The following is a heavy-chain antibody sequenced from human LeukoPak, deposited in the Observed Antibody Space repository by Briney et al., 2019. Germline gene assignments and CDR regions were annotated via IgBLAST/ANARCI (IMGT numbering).Heavy chain of an antibody. CDR3: AGTAPIVVVVAATPGAFDI. J-gene: IGHJ3*02. D-gene: IGHD2-15*01. CDR2: ISGSGGST. Sequence: GGSLRLSCAASRFTFSSYAMSWVRQAPGKGLEWVSAISGSGGSTYYADSVKGRFTISRDNSKNTLYLQMNSLRAEDTAVYYCAGTAPIVVVVAATPGAFDIWGQGTMVTVSS. CDR1: RFTFSSYA. V-gene: IGHV3-23*01.